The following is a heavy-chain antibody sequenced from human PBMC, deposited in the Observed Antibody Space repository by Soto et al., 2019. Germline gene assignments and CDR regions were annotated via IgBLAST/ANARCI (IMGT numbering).Heavy chain of an antibody. CDR2: IFYSGST. J-gene: IGHJ4*02. CDR3: VHHGGVPYYHDF. D-gene: IGHD2-8*01. Sequence: PSETRPLTCAVSGGSLSSSSWRSWARQPPGKTLEWLGEIFYSGSTKYNPSLNSRVTISADQSKNDFSLRLSSVTAADTAVYYCVHHGGVPYYHDFWGQGMLVTVSS. CDR1: GGSLSSSSW. V-gene: IGHV4-4*02.